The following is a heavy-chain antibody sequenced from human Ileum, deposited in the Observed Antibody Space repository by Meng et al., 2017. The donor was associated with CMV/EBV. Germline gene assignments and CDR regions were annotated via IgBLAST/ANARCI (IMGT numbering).Heavy chain of an antibody. CDR3: ARGLWFGELGFDY. CDR2: INPNSGGT. D-gene: IGHD3-10*01. Sequence: QVDLVQSGAGVKKPGAYVKVSCKASGYTFTGYYMHWVRQAPGQGLEWMGWINPNSGGTNYAQKFQGRVTMTRDTSISTAYMELSRLRSDDTAVYYCARGLWFGELGFDYWGQGTLVTVSS. CDR1: GYTFTGYY. J-gene: IGHJ4*02. V-gene: IGHV1-2*02.